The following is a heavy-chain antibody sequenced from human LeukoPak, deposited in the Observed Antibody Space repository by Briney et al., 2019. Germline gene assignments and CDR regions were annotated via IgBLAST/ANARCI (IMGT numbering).Heavy chain of an antibody. J-gene: IGHJ5*02. CDR2: IYYRGSS. D-gene: IGHD3-10*01. CDR3: ARVSGSGDSTSWFDP. Sequence: SETLSLTCTVSGGSISSSTYYWGWIRQPPGKGLEWIGNIYYRGSSYYNPSLKSRVTISVDTSKNQFSLKLSSVTAADTAVYYCARVSGSGDSTSWFDPWGQGTLVTVSS. V-gene: IGHV4-39*07. CDR1: GGSISSSTYY.